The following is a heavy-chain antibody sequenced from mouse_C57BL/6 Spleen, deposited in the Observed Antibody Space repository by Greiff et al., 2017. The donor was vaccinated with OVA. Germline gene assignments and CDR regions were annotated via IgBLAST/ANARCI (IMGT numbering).Heavy chain of an antibody. CDR1: GYTFTSYW. CDR3: ARNPSRWLYYFDY. V-gene: IGHV1-52*01. J-gene: IGHJ2*01. Sequence: QVHVKQPGAELVRPGSSVKLSCKASGYTFTSYWMHWVKQRPIQGLEWIGNIDPSDSETHYNQKFKDKATLTVDKSSSTAYMQLSSLTSEDSAVYYCARNPSRWLYYFDYWGQGTTLTVSS. CDR2: IDPSDSET. D-gene: IGHD3-3*01.